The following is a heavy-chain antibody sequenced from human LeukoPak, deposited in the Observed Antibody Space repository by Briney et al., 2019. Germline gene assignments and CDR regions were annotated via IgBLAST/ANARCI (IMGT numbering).Heavy chain of an antibody. Sequence: SETLSLTCTVSGGSISTSNYYWGWIRQPPGKGLEWIGSICYSGSTYYNPSLKSRVTISVDTSKNQFSLKLSSVTAADTAVYYCARVYYSSSYDYWYFDLWGRGTLVTVSS. CDR2: ICYSGST. CDR1: GGSISTSNYY. D-gene: IGHD6-13*01. V-gene: IGHV4-39*07. J-gene: IGHJ2*01. CDR3: ARVYYSSSYDYWYFDL.